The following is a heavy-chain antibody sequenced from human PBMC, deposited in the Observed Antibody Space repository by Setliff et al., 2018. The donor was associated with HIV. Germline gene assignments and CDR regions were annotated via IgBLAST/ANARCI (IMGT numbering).Heavy chain of an antibody. CDR3: ARGFDYAQRPPLYYFDY. J-gene: IGHJ4*02. V-gene: IGHV4-31*03. CDR2: IYYSGNP. CDR1: GGSISSGYYY. D-gene: IGHD2-2*01. Sequence: SETLSLTCTVSGGSISSGYYYWSWIRQHPGKGLEWIGYIYYSGNPFYNPSLRSRVTISLDTSKNQFSLKLSSVTAADTAVYYCARGFDYAQRPPLYYFDYWGEGTLVTVSS.